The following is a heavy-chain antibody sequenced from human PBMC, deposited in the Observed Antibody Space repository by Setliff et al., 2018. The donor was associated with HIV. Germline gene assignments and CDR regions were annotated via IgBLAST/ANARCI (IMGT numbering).Heavy chain of an antibody. CDR1: GGSFSGYY. J-gene: IGHJ4*02. CDR3: ARLPDINSWPFDY. CDR2: ITHRGIT. Sequence: SETLSLTCAVYGGSFSGYYWSWIRQPPGKGLEWIGEITHRGITDYNPSLKSRVTISVDTSKNQFSLKVTSVTAADTAVYYCARLPDINSWPFDYWARGTLVTVS. D-gene: IGHD6-13*01. V-gene: IGHV4-34*01.